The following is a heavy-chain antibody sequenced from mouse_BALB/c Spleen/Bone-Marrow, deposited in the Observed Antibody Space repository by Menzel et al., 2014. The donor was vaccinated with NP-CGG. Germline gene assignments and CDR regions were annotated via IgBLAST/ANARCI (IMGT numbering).Heavy chain of an antibody. Sequence: QVQLQQSGPELAEPGASVKMSCKASGYTFXDTWIHWIKQRPGQGLEWIGYINPSTGYAEYNQNFKDKATLTVDKSSSTAYMQLSSLTSEDSAVYYCARDYWGQGTTLTVSS. CDR3: ARDY. V-gene: IGHV1-7*01. J-gene: IGHJ2*01. CDR2: INPSTGYA. CDR1: GYTFXDTW.